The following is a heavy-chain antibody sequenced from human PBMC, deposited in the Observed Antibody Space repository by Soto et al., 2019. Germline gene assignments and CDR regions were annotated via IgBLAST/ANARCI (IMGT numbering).Heavy chain of an antibody. D-gene: IGHD6-19*01. CDR2: IYYSGST. CDR3: ATDSSGWYGGVHLYYFDY. CDR1: GGSISSSSYY. Sequence: PSETLSLTCTVSGGSISSSSYYWGWIRQPPGKGLEWIGGIYYSGSTYYNPPLKSRVTISVDTSKNQFSLKLSSVTAADTAVYYCATDSSGWYGGVHLYYFDYWGQGTLVTVSS. V-gene: IGHV4-39*01. J-gene: IGHJ4*02.